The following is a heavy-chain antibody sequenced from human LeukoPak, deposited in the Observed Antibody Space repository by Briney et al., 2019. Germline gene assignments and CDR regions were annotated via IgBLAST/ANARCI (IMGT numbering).Heavy chain of an antibody. CDR1: GGSFSGYY. Sequence: PSETLSLTCAVYGGSFSGYYWSWIRQPPGKGLEWIGEINHSGSTNYNPSLKSRVTISVDTSKNQFSLKLSSVTAADTAVYYCARGRWIFGTYDYWGQGTLVTVSS. V-gene: IGHV4-34*01. J-gene: IGHJ4*02. D-gene: IGHD2-2*03. CDR2: INHSGST. CDR3: ARGRWIFGTYDY.